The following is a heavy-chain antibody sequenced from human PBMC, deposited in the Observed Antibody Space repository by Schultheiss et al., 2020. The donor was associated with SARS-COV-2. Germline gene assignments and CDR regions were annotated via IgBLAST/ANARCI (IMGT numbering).Heavy chain of an antibody. CDR2: ISAYNGNT. Sequence: ASVKVSCKASGYTFTSYGISWVRQAPGQGLEWMGWISAYNGNTNYAQKLQGRVTMTTDTSTSTAYMELRSLRSDDTAVYYCARLGPGYYYYYYGMDVWGQGTTVTVSS. CDR3: ARLGPGYYYYYYGMDV. D-gene: IGHD3-16*01. V-gene: IGHV1-18*01. J-gene: IGHJ6*02. CDR1: GYTFTSYG.